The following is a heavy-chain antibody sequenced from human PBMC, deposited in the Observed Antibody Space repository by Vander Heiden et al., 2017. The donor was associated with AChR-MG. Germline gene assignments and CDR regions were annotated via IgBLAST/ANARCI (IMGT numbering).Heavy chain of an antibody. V-gene: IGHV1-69*01. Sequence: QVQLVQSGAEVKKPGSSVKVSCKASGGTFSSYAISWVRQAPGQGLEWMGGIIPIFGTANYAQKFQGRVTITADESTSTAYMELSSLRSEDTAVYYCAISTKELKRDYGDYGRMTRPYYYYMDVWGKGTTVTVSS. CDR3: AISTKELKRDYGDYGRMTRPYYYYMDV. CDR2: IIPIFGTA. J-gene: IGHJ6*03. CDR1: GGTFSSYA. D-gene: IGHD4-17*01.